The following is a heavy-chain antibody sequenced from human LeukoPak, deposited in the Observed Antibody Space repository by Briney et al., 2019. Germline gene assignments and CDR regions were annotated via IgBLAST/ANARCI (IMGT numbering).Heavy chain of an antibody. V-gene: IGHV4-59*10. J-gene: IGHJ4*02. CDR2: FYTSGST. CDR3: ARGRDGYNFLNRGEYYYFDY. D-gene: IGHD5-24*01. Sequence: SETLSLTCAVYGGSFSGYYWSWIRQPAGKGLEWIGRFYTSGSTNYNPSLKSRVTMSVDTSKNQFSLKLNSVTAADTAVYYCARGRDGYNFLNRGEYYYFDYWGQGTLVTVSS. CDR1: GGSFSGYY.